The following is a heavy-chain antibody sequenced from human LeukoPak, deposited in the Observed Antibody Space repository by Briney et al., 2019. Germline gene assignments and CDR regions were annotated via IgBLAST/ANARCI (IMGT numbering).Heavy chain of an antibody. J-gene: IGHJ5*02. D-gene: IGHD2-2*01. Sequence: GASVKVSCKASGGAFSSYAISWVRQAPGQGLEWMGGIIPIFGTANNAQKFQGRVTITADESTSTAYMELSSLRSEDTAVYYCARDHKEGYCSSTSCHYNWFDPWGQGTLVTVSS. CDR2: IIPIFGTA. V-gene: IGHV1-69*13. CDR3: ARDHKEGYCSSTSCHYNWFDP. CDR1: GGAFSSYA.